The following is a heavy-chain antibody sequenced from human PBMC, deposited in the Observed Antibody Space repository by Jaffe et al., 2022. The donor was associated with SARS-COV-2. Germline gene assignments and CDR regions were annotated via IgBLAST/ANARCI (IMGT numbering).Heavy chain of an antibody. V-gene: IGHV3-23*01. CDR2: ISGSGGST. CDR1: GFTFSSYA. Sequence: EVQLLESGGGLVQPGGSLRLSCVASGFTFSSYAMSWVRQTPGKGLEWVSAISGSGGSTYYADSVRGRFTISRDSSRNTVILQMNSLRAEDTAVYYCAKGGPSFSSSPDRYFQHWGQGTLVTVSS. D-gene: IGHD6-13*01. CDR3: AKGGPSFSSSPDRYFQH. J-gene: IGHJ1*01.